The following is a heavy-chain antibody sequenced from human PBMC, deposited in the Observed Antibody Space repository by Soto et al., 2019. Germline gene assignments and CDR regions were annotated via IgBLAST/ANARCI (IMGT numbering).Heavy chain of an antibody. CDR2: IYYSGST. D-gene: IGHD3-3*01. CDR3: ARWWSGSRQGFDP. CDR1: GGSISSGDYY. Sequence: QVQLQESGPGLVKPSQTLSLTCTVSGGSISSGDYYWSWIRQHPGKGLEWIGYIYYSGSTYYNPYLKSRVTISVDTSKNQFPLQLSSVTAADTAVYYCARWWSGSRQGFDPWGQGTLVTVSS. V-gene: IGHV4-31*03. J-gene: IGHJ5*02.